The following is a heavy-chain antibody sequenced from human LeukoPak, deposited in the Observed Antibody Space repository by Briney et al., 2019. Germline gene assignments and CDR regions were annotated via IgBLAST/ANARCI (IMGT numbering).Heavy chain of an antibody. D-gene: IGHD6-6*01. CDR1: GESFSGYY. Sequence: NPSETLSHTCAVYGESFSGYYWSWIRQPPGKGLEWIGEIKHSGSTNYNPSLKSRITISVDTSKSQFSLKLTSVTAADTAVYYCARLDAHCRSSNYYYYMDVWGRGTTVIVSS. CDR2: IKHSGST. V-gene: IGHV4-34*01. J-gene: IGHJ6*03. CDR3: ARLDAHCRSSNYYYYMDV.